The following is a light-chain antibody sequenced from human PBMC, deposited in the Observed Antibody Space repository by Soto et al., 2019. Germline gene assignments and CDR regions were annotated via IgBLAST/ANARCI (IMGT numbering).Light chain of an antibody. V-gene: IGLV2-23*01. CDR3: CAYTITATWV. CDR1: RSDVGTYDL. Sequence: QSALTQPASVSASPGQSITISCNGSRSDVGTYDLVSWFQQHPGKAPELLIYEATKRPSGVSNRFSGSKSGNTASLIISGLQDEDEADYYCCAYTITATWVFGGGTKVTV. J-gene: IGLJ3*02. CDR2: EAT.